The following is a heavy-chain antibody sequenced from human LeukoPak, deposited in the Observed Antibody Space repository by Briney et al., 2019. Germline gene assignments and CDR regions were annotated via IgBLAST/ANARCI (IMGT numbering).Heavy chain of an antibody. J-gene: IGHJ4*02. D-gene: IGHD5-18*01. CDR1: GGSISSSCYY. Sequence: PSETLSLTCTVSGGSISSSCYYWGWIRQPPGKGLEWIGSIYYSGSTYYNPSLKSRVTISVDTSKNQFSLNLSSVTAADTAVYYCAREGTAMVPVDYWGQGTLVTVSS. CDR3: AREGTAMVPVDY. CDR2: IYYSGST. V-gene: IGHV4-39*07.